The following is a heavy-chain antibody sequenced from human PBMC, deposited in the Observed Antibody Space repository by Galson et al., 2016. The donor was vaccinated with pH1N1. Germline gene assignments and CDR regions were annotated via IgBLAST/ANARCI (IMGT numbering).Heavy chain of an antibody. J-gene: IGHJ6*02. Sequence: QSGAEVKKPGESLKISCKGSGYSFTRYWIGWVRQMPGKGLEWMGIIYPGDSDTRYSPSFQGQVTISADKSISTAYLQWSSLKAPDTAMYYCVLHSGYCSGGRFRLNYYYYHGRDVWGQGTTVTISS. V-gene: IGHV5-51*01. CDR3: VLHSGYCSGGRFRLNYYYYHGRDV. CDR1: GYSFTRYW. D-gene: IGHD2-15*01. CDR2: IYPGDSDT.